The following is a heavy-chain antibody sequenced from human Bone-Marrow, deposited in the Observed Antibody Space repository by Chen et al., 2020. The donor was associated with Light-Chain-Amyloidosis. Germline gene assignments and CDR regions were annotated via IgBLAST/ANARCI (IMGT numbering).Heavy chain of an antibody. V-gene: IGHV3-9*01. CDR1: GFRLDDYA. J-gene: IGHJ6*02. CDR2: ISWNSGTI. Sequence: EVQLVESGGGLVQHGRSLRLSCARSGFRLDDYAMHWVRQAPGKGLEWVSGISWNSGTIGYADSVKGRFTISRDNVKNSLYLQMNSLRSEDTALYYCAKDTAGYYYYGMDVWGQGTTVTVSS. CDR3: AKDTAGYYYYGMDV.